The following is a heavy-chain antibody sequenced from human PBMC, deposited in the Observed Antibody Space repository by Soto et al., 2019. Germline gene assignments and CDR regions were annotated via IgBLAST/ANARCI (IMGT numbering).Heavy chain of an antibody. CDR1: GASIYNGGYF. CDR2: IHHSGTP. Sequence: QVQLQESGPGLVRPSQTLSLTCSVSGASIYNGGYFWSWIRQSPGKGLEWIGHIHHSGTPYNNPSLKTPVSIPAATSMNHFPLALPSVPAADTAMYYCARGPTTEQVDSWGQGILVTVSS. V-gene: IGHV4-30-4*01. D-gene: IGHD1-1*01. J-gene: IGHJ4*02. CDR3: ARGPTTEQVDS.